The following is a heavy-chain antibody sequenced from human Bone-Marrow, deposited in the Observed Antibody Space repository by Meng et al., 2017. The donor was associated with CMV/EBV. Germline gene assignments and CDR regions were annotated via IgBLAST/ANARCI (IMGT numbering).Heavy chain of an antibody. CDR2: ISGHGEKI. CDR3: ARYRGLGGYSYGRYYYYGMDV. D-gene: IGHD5-18*01. J-gene: IGHJ6*02. Sequence: GESLKISCAASGFTFTSYAMSWVRQAPGKGLDWVAGISGHGEKIYYSDSVRGRFTISRDNAKNSLYLQMNSLRAEDTALYYCARYRGLGGYSYGRYYYYGMDVWGQGTTVTVSS. V-gene: IGHV3-23*01. CDR1: GFTFTSYA.